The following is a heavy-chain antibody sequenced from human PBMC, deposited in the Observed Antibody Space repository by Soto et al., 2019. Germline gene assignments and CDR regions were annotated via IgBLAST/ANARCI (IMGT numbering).Heavy chain of an antibody. D-gene: IGHD4-17*01. Sequence: GASVKVSCKAPRDTFTSYYINWVRQAPGQGLEWMGIINPSGGSTSYAQKFQGRVTMTRDTSTSTVYMELSSLRSEGTAVYYCARDFGYGGTYYYYYGMDVWGQGTTVTVSS. CDR3: ARDFGYGGTYYYYYGMDV. V-gene: IGHV1-46*01. CDR2: INPSGGST. CDR1: RDTFTSYY. J-gene: IGHJ6*02.